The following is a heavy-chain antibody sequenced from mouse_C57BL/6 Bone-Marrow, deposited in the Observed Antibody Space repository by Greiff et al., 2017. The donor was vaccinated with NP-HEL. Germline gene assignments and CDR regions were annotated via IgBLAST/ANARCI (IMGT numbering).Heavy chain of an antibody. Sequence: EVKLMESGGGLVKPGGSLKLSCAASGFTFSDYGMHWVRQAPEKGLEWVAYISSGSSTIYYADTVKGRFTISRDNATNTLFLQMTSLRSEDTAMYYCARGPIYYYFLDYWGQGTTLTVSS. V-gene: IGHV5-17*01. D-gene: IGHD1-1*01. J-gene: IGHJ2*01. CDR3: ARGPIYYYFLDY. CDR2: ISSGSSTI. CDR1: GFTFSDYG.